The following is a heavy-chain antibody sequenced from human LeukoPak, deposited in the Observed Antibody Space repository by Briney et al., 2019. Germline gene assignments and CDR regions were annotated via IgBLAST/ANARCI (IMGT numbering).Heavy chain of an antibody. D-gene: IGHD6-13*01. J-gene: IGHJ4*01. Sequence: PGGSLRLSCAVSGFTFSEYWMNWVRQAPGKGLEWVASIRQDGGEKSYVDSVKGRFTISRDNTKNSLYLQMSSLRAEDTAMYYCARDGTAPGLYFDLWGQGTLVTVSS. V-gene: IGHV3-7*01. CDR3: ARDGTAPGLYFDL. CDR1: GFTFSEYW. CDR2: IRQDGGEK.